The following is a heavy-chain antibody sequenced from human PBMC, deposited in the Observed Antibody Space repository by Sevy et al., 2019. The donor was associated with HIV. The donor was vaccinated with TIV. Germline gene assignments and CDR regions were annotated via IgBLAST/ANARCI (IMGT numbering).Heavy chain of an antibody. Sequence: GGSLRLSCAASAFSLSNYYMTWVRQAPGKGLECVANIKQGGNEQFYLESVKGRFKISRDDSKNSVYLQMTSLRAEDTAVYYCAREGVIYDDHGRDFDDAFDIWGHGTMVTVSS. CDR3: AREGVIYDDHGRDFDDAFDI. D-gene: IGHD2-21*01. J-gene: IGHJ3*02. CDR1: AFSLSNYY. CDR2: IKQGGNEQ. V-gene: IGHV3-7*01.